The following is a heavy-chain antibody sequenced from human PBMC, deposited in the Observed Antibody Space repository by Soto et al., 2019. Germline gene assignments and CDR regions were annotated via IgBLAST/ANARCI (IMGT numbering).Heavy chain of an antibody. CDR2: INAGNGNT. J-gene: IGHJ4*02. CDR3: ARDCSGDGCYVGSLDH. Sequence: QVRIVQSGAEVKRPGASVKVSCKASGYTFTNYGIHWVRQAPGQRLEWMGWINAGNGNTKYSQDSKDRVTITRDTSANTAYLELSSLRFEDTALYYCARDCSGDGCYVGSLDHWGQGTLVTVSS. CDR1: GYTFTNYG. D-gene: IGHD2-15*01. V-gene: IGHV1-3*01.